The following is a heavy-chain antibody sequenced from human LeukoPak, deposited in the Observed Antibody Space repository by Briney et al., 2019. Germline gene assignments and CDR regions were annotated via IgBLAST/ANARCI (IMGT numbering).Heavy chain of an antibody. CDR3: AMGGFVGASPLDY. Sequence: PSETLSLTCAVYGGSFSGYYWSWIRQPPGKGLEWIGEINHSGSTNYNPSLKSRVTISVDTSKNQFSLKLSSVTAADTAVYYCAMGGFVGASPLDYWGQGTLVTVSS. D-gene: IGHD1-26*01. CDR1: GGSFSGYY. J-gene: IGHJ4*02. CDR2: INHSGST. V-gene: IGHV4-34*01.